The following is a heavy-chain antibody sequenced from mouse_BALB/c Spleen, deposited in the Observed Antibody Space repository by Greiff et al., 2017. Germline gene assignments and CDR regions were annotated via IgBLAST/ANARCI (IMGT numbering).Heavy chain of an antibody. V-gene: IGHV5-9-4*01. CDR3: ARDLGEYYFDY. CDR1: GFTFSSYA. Sequence: EVHLVESGGGLVKPGGSLKLSCAASGFTFSSYAMSWVRQSPEKRLEWVAEISSGGSYTYYPDTVTGRFTISRDNAKNTLYLEMSSLRSEDTAMYYCARDLGEYYFDYWGQGTTLTVSS. CDR2: ISSGGSYT. J-gene: IGHJ2*01.